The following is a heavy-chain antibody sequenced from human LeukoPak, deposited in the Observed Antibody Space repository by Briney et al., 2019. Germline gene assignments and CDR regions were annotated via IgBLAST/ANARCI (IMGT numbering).Heavy chain of an antibody. V-gene: IGHV4-4*07. J-gene: IGHJ4*02. CDR2: IYTSGST. Sequence: PSETLSLTCTVSGGSISSYYWSWIRQPAGKGLEWIGRIYTSGSTNYNPSLKSRVTMSVDTSKNQFSLKLSSVTAADTAVYYCARDDRAYYYDSSGFYNYWGQGTLVTVSS. CDR1: GGSISSYY. CDR3: ARDDRAYYYDSSGFYNY. D-gene: IGHD3-22*01.